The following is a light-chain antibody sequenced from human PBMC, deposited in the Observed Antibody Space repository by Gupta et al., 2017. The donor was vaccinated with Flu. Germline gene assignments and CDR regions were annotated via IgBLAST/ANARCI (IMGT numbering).Light chain of an antibody. CDR1: SGDVGDF. J-gene: IGLJ1*01. V-gene: IGLV2-14*01. CDR3: SSFSTKDSLCV. Sequence: QSLTIPCTEASGDVGDFGSWFQHLPGKVPKLIIYEVSYRPSGVSSRFSGSKSGNTASLTISGLQADDEGDYYCSSFSTKDSLCVFGSGTKVTVL. CDR2: EVS.